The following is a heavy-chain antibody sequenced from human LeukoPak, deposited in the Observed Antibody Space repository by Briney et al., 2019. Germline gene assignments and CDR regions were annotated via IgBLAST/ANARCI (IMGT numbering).Heavy chain of an antibody. V-gene: IGHV3-23*01. CDR3: AKDNDYYYDSSGYAFDI. Sequence: GGSLRLSCAASGFTFSSYAMSWVRQAPGKGLEWVSAISGSGGSTYYADSVKGRFTISRDNSKNTLYLQMNSLRAEGTAVYYCAKDNDYYYDSSGYAFDIWGQGTMVTVSS. D-gene: IGHD3-22*01. CDR1: GFTFSSYA. CDR2: ISGSGGST. J-gene: IGHJ3*02.